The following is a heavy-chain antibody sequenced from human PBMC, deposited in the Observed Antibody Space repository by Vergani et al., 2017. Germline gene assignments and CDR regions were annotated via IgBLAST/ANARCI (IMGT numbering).Heavy chain of an antibody. Sequence: EVQVVESGGGLVQPGGSLRLSCAASGFIFSDHYMDWVRQAPGKGLEWVGRTRNKANSFTTHYAASVKGRFTISRDGSKSSLYLQMNSLTTEDTAVYYCVRDLYDSSRYVYHDYWGLGTPVTVSS. V-gene: IGHV3-72*01. D-gene: IGHD3-22*01. CDR2: TRNKANSFTT. J-gene: IGHJ4*02. CDR3: VRDLYDSSRYVYHDY. CDR1: GFIFSDHY.